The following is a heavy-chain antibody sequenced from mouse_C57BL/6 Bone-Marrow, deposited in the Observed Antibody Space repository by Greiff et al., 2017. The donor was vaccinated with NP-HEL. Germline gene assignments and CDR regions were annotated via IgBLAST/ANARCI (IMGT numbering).Heavy chain of an antibody. Sequence: EVKLMESGGGLVKPGGSLKLSCAASGFTFSSYAMSWVRQTPEKRLEWVATISDGGSYTYYPDNVKGRFTISRDNAKNNLYLQMGHLKSEDTAMYYCARGYSQGAMDYWGQGTSVTVSS. CDR3: ARGYSQGAMDY. CDR1: GFTFSSYA. D-gene: IGHD2-12*01. CDR2: ISDGGSYT. J-gene: IGHJ4*01. V-gene: IGHV5-4*03.